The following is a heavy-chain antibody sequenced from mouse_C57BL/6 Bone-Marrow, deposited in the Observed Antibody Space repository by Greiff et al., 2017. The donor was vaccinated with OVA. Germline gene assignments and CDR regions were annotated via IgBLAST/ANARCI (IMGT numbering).Heavy chain of an antibody. V-gene: IGHV5-9-1*02. CDR1: GFTFSSYP. CDR3: TRDRAPGSSYPGWFAY. J-gene: IGHJ3*01. Sequence: EVMLVESGEGLVKPGGSLKLSCAASGFTFSSYPMSWVRQTPEKRLEWVAYISSGGDYIYYADTVKGRFTISRDNARNTLYLQMSSLKSEDTAMYYCTRDRAPGSSYPGWFAYWGQGTLVTVSA. D-gene: IGHD1-1*01. CDR2: ISSGGDYI.